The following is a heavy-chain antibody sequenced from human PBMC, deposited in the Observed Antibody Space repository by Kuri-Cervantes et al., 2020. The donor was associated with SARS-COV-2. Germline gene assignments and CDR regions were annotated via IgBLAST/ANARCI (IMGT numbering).Heavy chain of an antibody. V-gene: IGHV4-34*01. D-gene: IGHD3-3*01. CDR2: INHSGST. CDR3: ARPSITIFGVVVDV. CDR1: GGSFSGYY. Sequence: SQTLSLTCAVYGGSFSGYYWSWIRQPPGKGLEWIGEINHSGSTNYNPSLKSRVTISVDTSKNQFSLKLSSVTAADTAVYYCARPSITIFGVVVDVWGQGTTVTVSS. J-gene: IGHJ6*02.